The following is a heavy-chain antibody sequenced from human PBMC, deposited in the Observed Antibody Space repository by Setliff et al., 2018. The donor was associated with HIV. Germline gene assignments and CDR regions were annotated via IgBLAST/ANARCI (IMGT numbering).Heavy chain of an antibody. V-gene: IGHV1-18*01. CDR2: ISAYNGNT. Sequence: VASVKVSCKASGYTFTSYGISWVRQAPGQGLEWMGWISAYNGNTNYAQKLQGRVTMTTDTSTSTAYMELRSLRSDDTAVYYCARVAGGDIVVVVAATPYYYYMDVWGKGTTVTV. J-gene: IGHJ6*03. D-gene: IGHD2-15*01. CDR1: GYTFTSYG. CDR3: ARVAGGDIVVVVAATPYYYYMDV.